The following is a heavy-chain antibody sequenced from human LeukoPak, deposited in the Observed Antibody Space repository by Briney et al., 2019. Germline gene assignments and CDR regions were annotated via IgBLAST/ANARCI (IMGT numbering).Heavy chain of an antibody. CDR1: GFTFSSYW. CDR3: ARQETDVLRFLEWLGGDYYYGMDF. J-gene: IGHJ6*02. Sequence: PGGSLRLSCAASGFTFSSYWMSWVRQAPGKGLEWVANIKQDGSEKYYVDSVKGRFTISRDNAKNSLYLQMNSLRAEDTAVYYCARQETDVLRFLEWLGGDYYYGMDFWGQGTTVTVSS. CDR2: IKQDGSEK. V-gene: IGHV3-7*01. D-gene: IGHD3-3*01.